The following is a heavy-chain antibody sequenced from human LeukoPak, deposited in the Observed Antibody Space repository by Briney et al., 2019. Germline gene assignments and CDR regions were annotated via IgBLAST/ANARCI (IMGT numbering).Heavy chain of an antibody. J-gene: IGHJ5*02. CDR1: GGSISSGGYS. CDR3: ARRDVSWFDP. Sequence: SETLSLTCAVSGGSISSGGYSWSWIRQPPGKGLEWIGYIYHSGSTYYNPSLKSRVTISVDRYKHQFSLKLSSVTAADTAVYYCARRDVSWFDPWGQGTLVTVSS. V-gene: IGHV4-30-2*01. D-gene: IGHD2-21*01. CDR2: IYHSGST.